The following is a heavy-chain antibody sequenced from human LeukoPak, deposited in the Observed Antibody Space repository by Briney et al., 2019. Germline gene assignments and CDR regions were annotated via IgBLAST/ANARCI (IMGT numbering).Heavy chain of an antibody. J-gene: IGHJ4*02. Sequence: GGSLRLSCAASGVTFSSYAMSWVRQAPGKGREWDSAISGSGGSTYYADSVKGRLTISRDDSKNTLYLQMNSLRAEDTAVYYCAKTPQWLVDYFDYWGQGTLVTVSS. V-gene: IGHV3-23*01. CDR2: ISGSGGST. CDR1: GVTFSSYA. D-gene: IGHD6-19*01. CDR3: AKTPQWLVDYFDY.